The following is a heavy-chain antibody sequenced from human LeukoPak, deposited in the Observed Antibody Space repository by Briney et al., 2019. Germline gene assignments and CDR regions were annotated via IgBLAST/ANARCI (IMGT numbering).Heavy chain of an antibody. CDR2: ISSSSSYI. D-gene: IGHD6-19*01. Sequence: PGGSLRLSCAASGFTFSNYNMNWVRQAPGKGLEWVSSISSSSSYIYYGDSVKGRFTISRGNAKNSLYLQMNSLRAEDTAVYYCARGVGSGWYRLYYYYYYYMDVWGKGTTVTVSS. CDR1: GFTFSNYN. V-gene: IGHV3-21*01. J-gene: IGHJ6*03. CDR3: ARGVGSGWYRLYYYYYYYMDV.